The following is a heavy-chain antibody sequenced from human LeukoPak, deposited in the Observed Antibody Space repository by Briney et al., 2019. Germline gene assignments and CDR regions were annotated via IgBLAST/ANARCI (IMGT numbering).Heavy chain of an antibody. CDR3: ARDLPTGTYRAYFDN. D-gene: IGHD1-26*01. CDR1: GFSFSSYA. Sequence: GGSLRLSCAASGFSFSSYALSWVRQAPGKGLEWVSTISDSGSSTYYTDSVKGRFTISRDNSKSTLFLQMNSLRAEDTAVYYCARDLPTGTYRAYFDNWGQGTLVTVSS. J-gene: IGHJ4*02. CDR2: ISDSGSST. V-gene: IGHV3-23*01.